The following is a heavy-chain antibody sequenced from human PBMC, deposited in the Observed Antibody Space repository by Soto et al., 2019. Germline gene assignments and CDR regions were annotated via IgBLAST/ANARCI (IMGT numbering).Heavy chain of an antibody. J-gene: IGHJ6*02. CDR3: ARDLRYGDYESYGMDV. CDR2: IYYSGST. V-gene: IGHV4-31*03. D-gene: IGHD4-17*01. CDR1: GFSISSYGYY. Sequence: SETLSLTCTVSGFSISSYGYYWSWIRQHPGKGLEWIGYIYYSGSTYYNPSLKSRVTISVDTSKNQFSLKLSSVTAADTAVYYCARDLRYGDYESYGMDVWGQGTTVS.